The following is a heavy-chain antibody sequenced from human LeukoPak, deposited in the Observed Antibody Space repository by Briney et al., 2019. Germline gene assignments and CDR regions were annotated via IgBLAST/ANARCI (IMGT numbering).Heavy chain of an antibody. Sequence: PGGSLRLSCAASGFTVSSNYMSWVRQAPGKGLEWVSIIYSGGSTYYADSVKGRFTISRDNSKNTLYLQMNSLRAEDTAVYYCARFNYGDLVYGRFDYWGQGTLVTVSS. CDR1: GFTVSSNY. D-gene: IGHD4-17*01. J-gene: IGHJ4*02. V-gene: IGHV3-66*01. CDR3: ARFNYGDLVYGRFDY. CDR2: IYSGGST.